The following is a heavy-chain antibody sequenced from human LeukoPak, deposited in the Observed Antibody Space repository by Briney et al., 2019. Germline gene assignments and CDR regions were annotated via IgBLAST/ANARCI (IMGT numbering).Heavy chain of an antibody. CDR2: INPNSGGT. V-gene: IGHV1-2*02. D-gene: IGHD3-10*01. J-gene: IGHJ5*02. Sequence: ASVKVSCKASGYTFTGYYMHWVRQAPGQGLEWMGCINPNSGGTNYAQKFQGRVTMTRDTSISTAYMELSRLRSDDTAVYYCARVFGITMVRGVINWFDPWGQGTLVTVSS. CDR1: GYTFTGYY. CDR3: ARVFGITMVRGVINWFDP.